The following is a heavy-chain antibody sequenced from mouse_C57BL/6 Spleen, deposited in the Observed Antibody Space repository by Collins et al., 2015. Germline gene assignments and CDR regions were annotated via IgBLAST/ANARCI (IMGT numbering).Heavy chain of an antibody. J-gene: IGHJ1*01. Sequence: QVQLQQSGPELVKPWASVKISCKVSGYVFSTSWMNWVKQRPGQGLEWIGRIYPGDGDTKYNGKFKGKATLTADKSSSTAYMQLSSLSSMDSAVYFCAKDGNYYGSSLAWYFDVWGAGTTVTVSS. D-gene: IGHD1-1*01. CDR3: AKDGNYYGSSLAWYFDV. CDR2: IYPGDGDT. CDR1: GYVFSTSW. V-gene: IGHV1-82*01.